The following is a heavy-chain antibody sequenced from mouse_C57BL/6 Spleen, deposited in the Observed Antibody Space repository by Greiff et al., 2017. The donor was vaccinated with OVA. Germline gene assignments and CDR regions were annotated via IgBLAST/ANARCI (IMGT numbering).Heavy chain of an antibody. CDR2: ISSGGSYT. CDR1: GFTFSSYG. Sequence: EVKLVESGGDLVKPGGSLKLSCAASGFTFSSYGMSWVRQTPDKRLEWVATISSGGSYTYYPDSVKGRFPISRDNAKNTLYLQMSSLKSEDTAMYYCARDYGSSYDYAMDYWGQGTSVTVSS. CDR3: ARDYGSSYDYAMDY. D-gene: IGHD1-1*01. V-gene: IGHV5-6*01. J-gene: IGHJ4*01.